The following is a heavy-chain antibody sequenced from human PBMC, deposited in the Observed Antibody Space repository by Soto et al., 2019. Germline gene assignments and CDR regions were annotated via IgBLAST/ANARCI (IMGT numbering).Heavy chain of an antibody. Sequence: QVQLQESGPGLVKPSGTLSLTCAVSGGSISSSNWWSWVRQPPGKGLEWIGEIYHSGSTNYNPSHNSRVTISVDTSKNQFSRKLSSVTAADTAVYYCARVAVAGTRVDYWGQGTLVTVSS. CDR1: GGSISSSNW. J-gene: IGHJ4*02. V-gene: IGHV4-4*02. D-gene: IGHD6-19*01. CDR3: ARVAVAGTRVDY. CDR2: IYHSGST.